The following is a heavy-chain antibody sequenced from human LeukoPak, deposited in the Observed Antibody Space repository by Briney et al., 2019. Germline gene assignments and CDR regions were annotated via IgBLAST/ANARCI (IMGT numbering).Heavy chain of an antibody. D-gene: IGHD4-17*01. Sequence: GGSLRLSCAASGFSFSSYGMDWVRQAPGKGLEGVAFIRYDGNNKDYADSVKGRFIISRDNSKNTLYLQMNSLRVEDTAVYYCAKGYGDLVAFDVWGQGTMVTVSS. CDR2: IRYDGNNK. CDR1: GFSFSSYG. CDR3: AKGYGDLVAFDV. V-gene: IGHV3-30*02. J-gene: IGHJ3*01.